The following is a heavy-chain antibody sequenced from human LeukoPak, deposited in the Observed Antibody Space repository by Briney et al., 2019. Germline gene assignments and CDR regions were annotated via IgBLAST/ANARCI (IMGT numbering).Heavy chain of an antibody. CDR1: GFTFSTYA. V-gene: IGHV3-23*01. CDR2: LTGSGGAT. D-gene: IGHD2-2*01. J-gene: IGHJ5*02. CDR3: AKFSIVPTAPA. Sequence: GGSLRLSCAASGFTFSTYAMSWVRQAPGKGLEWVSGLTGSGGATYYADSVKGRFTISRDNSKHTLYLQLNSLRAEDTALYYCAKFSIVPTAPAWGQGTLVTVSS.